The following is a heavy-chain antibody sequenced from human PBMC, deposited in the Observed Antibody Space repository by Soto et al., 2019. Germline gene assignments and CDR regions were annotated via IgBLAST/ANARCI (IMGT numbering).Heavy chain of an antibody. CDR1: GGSISTSNW. CDR3: ATMGTPATGLYYFDY. CDR2: VYHSGST. J-gene: IGHJ4*02. D-gene: IGHD5-18*01. V-gene: IGHV4-4*02. Sequence: SETLSLTCAVSGGSISTSNWWSWGRQPPGKGLEWIGEVYHSGSTNYNPSLKSRVTISVDTSKNQFSLNLSFVTAADTAVYYCATMGTPATGLYYFDYWGQGTLVTVSS.